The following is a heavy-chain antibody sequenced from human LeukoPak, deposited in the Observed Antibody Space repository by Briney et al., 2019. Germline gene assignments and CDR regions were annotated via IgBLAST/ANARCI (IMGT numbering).Heavy chain of an antibody. D-gene: IGHD3-9*01. Sequence: PGGSLRLSCAASGFTFDDYAMHWVRQAPGKGLVWVSRVNNDGTDTIYADSVKGRFTISRDNAKNTLYLEMNNLRGEDTAVYYCARGGFDHAFDIWGQGTMVTVSS. V-gene: IGHV3-74*01. CDR3: ARGGFDHAFDI. CDR2: VNNDGTDT. CDR1: GFTFDDYA. J-gene: IGHJ3*02.